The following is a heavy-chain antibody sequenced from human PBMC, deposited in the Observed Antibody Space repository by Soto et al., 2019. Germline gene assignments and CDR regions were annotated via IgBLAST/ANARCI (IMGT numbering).Heavy chain of an antibody. CDR2: IYHSGST. J-gene: IGHJ5*02. CDR1: GGSISSGGYS. Sequence: SETLSLTCAVSGGSISSGGYSWSWIRQPPGKGLEWIGYIYHSGSTYYNPSLKSRVTISVDRSKNQFSLKLSSVTAADTAVYYCARFSGYYNNWFDPWGQGTLVTVSS. V-gene: IGHV4-30-2*01. CDR3: ARFSGYYNNWFDP. D-gene: IGHD3-22*01.